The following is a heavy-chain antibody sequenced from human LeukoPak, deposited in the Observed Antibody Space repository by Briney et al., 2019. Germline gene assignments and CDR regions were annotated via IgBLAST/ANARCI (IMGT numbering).Heavy chain of an antibody. V-gene: IGHV3-30*02. J-gene: IGHJ6*03. CDR1: GFSFSTYA. Sequence: PGGSLRLSCAASGFSFSTYAMHWVRQAPGKGLEWVAFMRYDGSNEYYADSVKGRFTTSRDNSKNTLYLQMNRLRAEDTAVYYCAKDLYYYYMDVWGKGTTVTVSS. CDR2: MRYDGSNE. CDR3: AKDLYYYYMDV.